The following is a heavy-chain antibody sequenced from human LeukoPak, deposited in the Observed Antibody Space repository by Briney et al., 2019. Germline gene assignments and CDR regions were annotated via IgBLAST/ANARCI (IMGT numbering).Heavy chain of an antibody. CDR2: ISSSGSTI. J-gene: IGHJ4*02. D-gene: IGHD4-17*01. CDR3: ARDGRHGDYLLGSRFDY. V-gene: IGHV3-48*03. CDR1: GFTFSSYE. Sequence: PGGSLRLSCVASGFTFSSYEMTWVRQAPGKGLEWLSYISSSGSTIYYADSVKGRFTVSRDNAKNSLYLQMNSLRAEDTAVYYCARDGRHGDYLLGSRFDYWGQGTLVTVSS.